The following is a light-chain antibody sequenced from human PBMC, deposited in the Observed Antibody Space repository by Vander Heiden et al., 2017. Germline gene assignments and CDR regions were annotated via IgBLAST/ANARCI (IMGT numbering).Light chain of an antibody. Sequence: EFVLTQSPATLSLSPGERATLSCRASQSVSSYLAGYQQKPGQAPRLLIYDASNRATGIPARFSGSGSGTDFTLTISSLEPEDVAVYYCQQRSNWPPITFGQGTRLEIK. CDR3: QQRSNWPPIT. V-gene: IGKV3-11*01. J-gene: IGKJ5*01. CDR2: DAS. CDR1: QSVSSY.